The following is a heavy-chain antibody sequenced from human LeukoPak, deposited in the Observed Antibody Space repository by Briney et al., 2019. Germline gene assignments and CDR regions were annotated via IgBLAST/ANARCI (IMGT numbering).Heavy chain of an antibody. CDR2: IYHSGST. J-gene: IGHJ4*02. CDR3: ARGGGRSHPYFDY. D-gene: IGHD3-16*01. CDR1: GGSISSGGYS. V-gene: IGHV4-30-2*01. Sequence: SQTLSLTCAVSGGSISSGGYSWSWIRQPPGKGLEWIGYIYHSGSTYYNPSLKSRVTISVDRSKNQFSLKLSSVTAADTAVYYCARGGGRSHPYFDYWGQGTLVTVSS.